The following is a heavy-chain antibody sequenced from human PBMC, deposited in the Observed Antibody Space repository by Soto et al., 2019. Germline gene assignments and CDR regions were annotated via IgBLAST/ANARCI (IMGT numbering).Heavy chain of an antibody. J-gene: IGHJ5*02. CDR3: ARDMTTVTTGWFDP. CDR1: GGTFSSYA. CDR2: IIPIFGTA. Sequence: QVQLVQSGAEVKKPGSSVKVSCKASGGTFSSYAISWVRQAPGQGLEWMGGIIPIFGTANYAQKFQGRVTXXAXEXXSTAYMELSSLRSEDTAVYYCARDMTTVTTGWFDPWGQGTLVTVSS. V-gene: IGHV1-69*12. D-gene: IGHD4-4*01.